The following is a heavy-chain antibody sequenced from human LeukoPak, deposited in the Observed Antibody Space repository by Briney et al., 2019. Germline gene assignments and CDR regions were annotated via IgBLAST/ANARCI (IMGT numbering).Heavy chain of an antibody. CDR2: IWYDGSNK. J-gene: IGHJ4*02. V-gene: IGHV3-33*01. CDR3: ARKRDSGYYYDSSGYYYANFDY. Sequence: PGRSLRLSCAASGFTFSSYGMHWVRQAPGKGLEWVAVIWYDGSNKYYADSVKGRFTISRDNSKNTLYLQMNSLRAEDTAVYYCARKRDSGYYYDSSGYYYANFDYWGQGTLVTVSS. CDR1: GFTFSSYG. D-gene: IGHD3-22*01.